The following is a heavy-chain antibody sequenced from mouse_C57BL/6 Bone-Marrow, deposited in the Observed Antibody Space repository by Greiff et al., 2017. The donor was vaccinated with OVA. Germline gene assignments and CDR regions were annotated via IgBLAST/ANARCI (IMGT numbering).Heavy chain of an antibody. CDR3: ARYDYYGSSPDY. V-gene: IGHV1-52*01. D-gene: IGHD1-1*01. J-gene: IGHJ2*01. CDR2: IDPSDSET. CDR1: GYTFTSYW. Sequence: QVQLQQSGAELVRPGSSVKLSCKASGYTFTSYWMHWVKQRPIQGLEWIGNIDPSDSETHYNQKFKDKATLTVDKSSSTAYMQLSSLTSEDSAVYYCARYDYYGSSPDYWGQGTTLTVSS.